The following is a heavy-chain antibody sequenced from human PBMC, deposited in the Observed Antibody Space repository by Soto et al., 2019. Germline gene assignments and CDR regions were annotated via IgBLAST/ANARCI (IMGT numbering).Heavy chain of an antibody. Sequence: GSLRLSGAASVFTGSSYAMSWVRQAPGKGLEWVSAISGSGGSTYYADSVKGRFTISRDNSKNTLYLQMNSLRAEDTAVYYCAKDASGYLDYWGQGTLVTVSS. CDR3: AKDASGYLDY. V-gene: IGHV3-23*01. J-gene: IGHJ4*02. CDR2: ISGSGGST. CDR1: VFTGSSYA.